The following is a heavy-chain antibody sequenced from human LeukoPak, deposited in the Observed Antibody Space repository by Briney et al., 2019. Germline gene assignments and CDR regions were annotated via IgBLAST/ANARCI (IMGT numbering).Heavy chain of an antibody. Sequence: VASVKVSCKASGYTFTSYGISWVRQAPGQGLEWMGWINPNSGGTNYAQKFQGRVTMTRDTSISTAYMELSRLRSDDTAVYYCARDEGTYYYDSSGYYYNYWGQGTLVTVSS. CDR3: ARDEGTYYYDSSGYYYNY. D-gene: IGHD3-22*01. V-gene: IGHV1-2*02. J-gene: IGHJ4*02. CDR2: INPNSGGT. CDR1: GYTFTSYG.